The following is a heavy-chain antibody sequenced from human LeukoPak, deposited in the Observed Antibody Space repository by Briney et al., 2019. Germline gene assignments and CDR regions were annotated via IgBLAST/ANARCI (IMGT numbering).Heavy chain of an antibody. CDR3: AKDRYQQIAAAGTIFDY. D-gene: IGHD6-13*01. J-gene: IGHJ4*02. CDR1: GFTFSSYD. CDR2: ISGSGGNT. Sequence: GGSLRLSCAASGFTFSSYDMSWVRQAPGKGLEWVSLISGSGGNTYYADSVKGRSTISRDNSKNTLYLQMNSLRAEDTAVYYCAKDRYQQIAAAGTIFDYWGQGTLVTVSS. V-gene: IGHV3-23*01.